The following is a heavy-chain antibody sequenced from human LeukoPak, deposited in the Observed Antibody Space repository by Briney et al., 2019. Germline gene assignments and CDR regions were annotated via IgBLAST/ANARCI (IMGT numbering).Heavy chain of an antibody. D-gene: IGHD1-26*01. V-gene: IGHV3-74*01. CDR3: AQVNVGVAY. J-gene: IGHJ4*02. CDR2: INSDGSST. CDR1: GFTFSNYW. Sequence: AGGSLRPSCAASGFTFSNYWMHWVRQVPGKGLVWVSRINSDGSSTNYADSVKGRFTISRDNAENTLYLQMNSLRAEDTAVYYCAQVNVGVAYWGQGTLVTVSS.